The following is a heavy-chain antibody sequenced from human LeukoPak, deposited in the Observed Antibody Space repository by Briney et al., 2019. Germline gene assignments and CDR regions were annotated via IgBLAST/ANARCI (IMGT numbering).Heavy chain of an antibody. CDR3: ARGSLLRYFDWPD. Sequence: SETLSLTCTVSGGSVSGYYWSWIRQPPGKGLEWIGYGATHYNPSLKSRVTISIDTSNNQFSLKMSSVIAADTAVYYCARGSLLRYFDWPDWGQGILVTVSS. J-gene: IGHJ4*02. V-gene: IGHV4-59*02. CDR1: GGSVSGYY. D-gene: IGHD3-9*01. CDR2: GAT.